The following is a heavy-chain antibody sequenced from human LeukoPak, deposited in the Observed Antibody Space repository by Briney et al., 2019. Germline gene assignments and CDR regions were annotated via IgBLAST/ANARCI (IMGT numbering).Heavy chain of an antibody. V-gene: IGHV3-21*01. CDR2: ISSSSSYI. CDR1: GFTFSSYS. D-gene: IGHD6-13*01. Sequence: GGSLRLSCAASGFTFSSYSMNWVRQAPGKGLEWVSSISSSSSYIYYADSVKGRFTISRDNAKNSLYLQMNSLRAEDTAVYYCARDHDSSSWGRGIYYFDYWGQGTLVTVSS. CDR3: ARDHDSSSWGRGIYYFDY. J-gene: IGHJ4*02.